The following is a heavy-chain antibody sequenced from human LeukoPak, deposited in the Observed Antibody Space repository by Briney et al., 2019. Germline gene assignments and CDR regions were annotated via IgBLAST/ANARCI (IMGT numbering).Heavy chain of an antibody. V-gene: IGHV3-30*03. J-gene: IGHJ6*03. D-gene: IGHD3-10*01. CDR2: ISYDGSNK. Sequence: GGSLRLSCAASGFTFSSYGMHWVRQAPGKGPEWVAIISYDGSNKYYADSVKGRFTISRDNSKDTLYVQMNSLRAEDTAVYYCARRYGSGSYNWGVPLPYMDAWGKGTTVTVSS. CDR1: GFTFSSYG. CDR3: ARRYGSGSYNWGVPLPYMDA.